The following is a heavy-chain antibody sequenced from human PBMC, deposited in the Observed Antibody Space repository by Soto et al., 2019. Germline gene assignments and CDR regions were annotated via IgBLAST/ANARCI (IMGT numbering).Heavy chain of an antibody. CDR1: GGTFTSLG. CDR3: ARRHCNTSRCYYNGMDV. Sequence: QVQLVQSGPEVKKPGSSVKVSCTTSGGTFTSLGFSWVRQAPGQGLEWMGGIPPLFAARNYAQKFLGRVAMTSDESTRTVFLELRGLRIEDTAVYYCARRHCNTSRCYYNGMDVWGQGTTVIVSS. D-gene: IGHD2-2*01. V-gene: IGHV1-69*05. J-gene: IGHJ6*02. CDR2: IPPLFAAR.